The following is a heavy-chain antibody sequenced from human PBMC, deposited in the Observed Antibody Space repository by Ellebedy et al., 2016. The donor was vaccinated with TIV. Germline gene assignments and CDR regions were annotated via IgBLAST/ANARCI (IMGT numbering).Heavy chain of an antibody. CDR1: GFTVSSNY. J-gene: IGHJ4*02. Sequence: GGSLRLSXAASGFTVSSNYMSWVRQAPGKGLEWVSVVYSGGNTYYADSVKGRFTISRDNSKNTLYLQMNSLRAEDTAVYYCARQVLKAGQGIAAVGFNDWGQGTLVTVSS. CDR2: VYSGGNT. D-gene: IGHD6-13*01. V-gene: IGHV3-53*01. CDR3: ARQVLKAGQGIAAVGFND.